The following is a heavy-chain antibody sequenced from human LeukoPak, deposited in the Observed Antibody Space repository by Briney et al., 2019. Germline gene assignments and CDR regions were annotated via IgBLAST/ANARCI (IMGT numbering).Heavy chain of an antibody. CDR3: AKDRLIVAARPYYFDY. Sequence: GGSLRLSCVASGFTFSNYAMSWVRQAPGKGLEWVSVISGSGGSTYYADSVKGRFTISRDNSKNTLYLQMNSLRAEDTAVYYCAKDRLIVAARPYYFDYWGQGTLVTVSS. CDR1: GFTFSNYA. D-gene: IGHD6-6*01. CDR2: ISGSGGST. J-gene: IGHJ4*02. V-gene: IGHV3-23*01.